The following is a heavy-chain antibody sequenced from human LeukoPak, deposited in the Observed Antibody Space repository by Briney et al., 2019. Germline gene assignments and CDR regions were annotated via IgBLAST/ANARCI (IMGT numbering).Heavy chain of an antibody. J-gene: IGHJ4*02. D-gene: IGHD1-1*01. Sequence: GGSLRLSCAASGFTFSSYAMSWVRQAPGKGPEWVSVISGSGGSTYYTDSVKGRFTISRDNSKNTLYLQMNSLRVEDTAVYYCAKTTGPIDYWGQGTLVTVSS. CDR3: AKTTGPIDY. CDR1: GFTFSSYA. CDR2: ISGSGGST. V-gene: IGHV3-23*01.